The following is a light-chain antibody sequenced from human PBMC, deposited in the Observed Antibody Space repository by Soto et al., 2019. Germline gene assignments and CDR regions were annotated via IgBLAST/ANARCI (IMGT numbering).Light chain of an antibody. CDR3: QQRSNGPPLS. Sequence: EIVLTQSPATLSLSPGERATLSCRASQSVSSYLAWYQQKPGQAPRLLSYDASNRATGIPARFSGSGSGTDFTLTISSLEPEDFAVYYCQQRSNGPPLSFDGGTKVEIK. J-gene: IGKJ4*01. CDR2: DAS. V-gene: IGKV3-11*01. CDR1: QSVSSY.